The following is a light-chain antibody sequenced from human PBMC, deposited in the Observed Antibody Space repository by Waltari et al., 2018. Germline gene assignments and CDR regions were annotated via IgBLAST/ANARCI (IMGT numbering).Light chain of an antibody. CDR1: QSVTTN. CDR3: HQYNNGPPYN. J-gene: IGKJ2*01. V-gene: IGKV3-15*01. CDR2: GSS. Sequence: EIVMTQSPATLSVSPGERAVLSCRASQSVTTNLAWYQQKPGQAPRLLIYGSSARATNIPARFSGSGYGTDVNLTISSLQSEDFAVYYCHQYNNGPPYNFGQGTKLEI.